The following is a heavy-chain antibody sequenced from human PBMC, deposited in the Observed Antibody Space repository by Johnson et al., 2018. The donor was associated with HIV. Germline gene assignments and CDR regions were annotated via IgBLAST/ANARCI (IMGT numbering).Heavy chain of an antibody. Sequence: VQLVESGGGLVQPGGSLRLSCAASGFTFSSYWLSWVRQAPGKGLEWVANINQDGTEKYYVDSVKGRFTISRDNSKNTLYLQMNSLRAEDTAVYYCAKCIWGSSLIDAFDIWGQGTRVTVSS. J-gene: IGHJ3*02. CDR1: GFTFSSYW. D-gene: IGHD6-13*01. CDR3: AKCIWGSSLIDAFDI. V-gene: IGHV3-7*01. CDR2: INQDGTEK.